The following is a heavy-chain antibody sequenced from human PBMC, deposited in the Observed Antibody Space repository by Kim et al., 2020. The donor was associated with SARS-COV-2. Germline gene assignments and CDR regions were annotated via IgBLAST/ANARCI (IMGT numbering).Heavy chain of an antibody. V-gene: IGHV5-51*01. Sequence: GASLQISCKGSGYSFTSYWIGWVRQMPGKGLEWMGIIYPGDSDTRYSPSFQGQVTISADKSISTAYLQWSSLKASDTAMYYCARLFSYYGSGSYYNGRPGWFDPWGQGTLVTVSS. CDR3: ARLFSYYGSGSYYNGRPGWFDP. CDR1: GYSFTSYW. CDR2: IYPGDSDT. D-gene: IGHD3-10*01. J-gene: IGHJ5*02.